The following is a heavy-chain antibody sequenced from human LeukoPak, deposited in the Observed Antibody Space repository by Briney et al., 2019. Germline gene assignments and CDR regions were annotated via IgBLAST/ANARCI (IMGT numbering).Heavy chain of an antibody. CDR3: ARDAPGYSSGWYGRDAFDI. Sequence: PGGSMRLSCAASGFTFISYSMNWVRQAPWKGLEWVSCISSSSSYIYYADSVKGRFTISGDNAKDSLYLQMNSLRAEDTAVYYCARDAPGYSSGWYGRDAFDIWGQGTMVTVSS. CDR2: ISSSSSYI. J-gene: IGHJ3*02. V-gene: IGHV3-21*01. CDR1: GFTFISYS. D-gene: IGHD6-19*01.